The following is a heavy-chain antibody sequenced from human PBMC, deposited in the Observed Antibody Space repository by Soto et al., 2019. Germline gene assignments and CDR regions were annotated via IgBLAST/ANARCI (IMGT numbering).Heavy chain of an antibody. CDR2: IGTAGDT. V-gene: IGHV3-13*01. Sequence: GGSLRLSCAASGFTFSSYDMHWVRQATGKGLEWVSTIGTAGDTYYPGSVKGRFTISRENAKNSLYLQMNSLRAGDTAVYYCARGIAAAGTRWFDPWGQGTLVTVSS. D-gene: IGHD6-13*01. J-gene: IGHJ5*02. CDR1: GFTFSSYD. CDR3: ARGIAAAGTRWFDP.